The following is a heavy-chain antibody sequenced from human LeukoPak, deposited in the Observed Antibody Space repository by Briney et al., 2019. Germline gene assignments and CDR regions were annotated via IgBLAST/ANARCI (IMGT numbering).Heavy chain of an antibody. Sequence: GGSLRLSCAASGFTFSNYGMHWVRQAPGEGPEWVSSITSSSSNKDYVDSVKGRFTVSRDNAKNSLYLQMDSLRVEDTAVYYCARDPPSRGTRYFDYWGQGILVTVSS. D-gene: IGHD3-16*01. V-gene: IGHV3-21*01. CDR1: GFTFSNYG. CDR3: ARDPPSRGTRYFDY. J-gene: IGHJ4*02. CDR2: ITSSSSNK.